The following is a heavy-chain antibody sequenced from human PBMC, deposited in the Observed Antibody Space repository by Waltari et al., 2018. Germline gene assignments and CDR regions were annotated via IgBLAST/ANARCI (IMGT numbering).Heavy chain of an antibody. Sequence: QLQESGPXLXXPSEXLSXTCTVSGGSISSXSPFSGWIRQPPGTGLEWIGNIYYSGXTYYNXSLTNRVTISXDTSKNQFSLKLTSVTAXDTAFYYCXVLSHXRGGICYLGIDXWGQGTLVTVAS. CDR3: XVLSHXRGGICYLGIDX. J-gene: IGHJ5*02. V-gene: IGHV4-39*01. CDR1: GGSISSXSPF. D-gene: IGHD2-15*01. CDR2: IYYSGXT.